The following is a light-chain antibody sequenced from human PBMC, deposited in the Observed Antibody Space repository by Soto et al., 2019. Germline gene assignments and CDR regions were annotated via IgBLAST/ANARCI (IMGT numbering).Light chain of an antibody. V-gene: IGKV1-39*01. Sequence: DIQMTQSPSTLSAFVGERVTITCRASQSISSWLAWYQQKPGKAPKLLIYAASSLQSGVPSRFSGSGSGTDFTLTISSLQPEDFATYYCQQSYSTTWTFGQGTKVDIK. CDR1: QSISSW. CDR2: AAS. J-gene: IGKJ1*01. CDR3: QQSYSTTWT.